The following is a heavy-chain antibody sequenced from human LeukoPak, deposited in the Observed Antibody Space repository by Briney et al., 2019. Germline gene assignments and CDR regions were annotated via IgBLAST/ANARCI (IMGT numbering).Heavy chain of an antibody. V-gene: IGHV4-30-2*01. CDR1: GGSISSGGYS. Sequence: SETLSLTCAVSGGSISSGGYSWSWIRQPPGKGLEWIGYIYHSGSTYYNPSLKSRVTMSVDTSKNQFSLKLSSVTAADTAVYYCARDSATYYDFWSGYPTNYFDYWGQGTLVTVSS. J-gene: IGHJ4*02. CDR2: IYHSGST. CDR3: ARDSATYYDFWSGYPTNYFDY. D-gene: IGHD3-3*01.